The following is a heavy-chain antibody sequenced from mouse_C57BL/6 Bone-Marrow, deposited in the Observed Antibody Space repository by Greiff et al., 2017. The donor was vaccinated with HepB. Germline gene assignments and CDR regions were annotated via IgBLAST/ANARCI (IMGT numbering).Heavy chain of an antibody. CDR3: ARRGYDGYFDV. J-gene: IGHJ1*03. CDR1: GFSFTSYG. Sequence: VKLVESGPGLVAPSQSLSITCTVSGFSFTSYGVHWVRQPPGQGLEWLVVIWSDGSTTYNSALISRMSTSKDNYTSQVFLKMNSLQTDETAMYYCARRGYDGYFDVWGTGTTVTVSS. D-gene: IGHD2-2*01. CDR2: IWSDGST. V-gene: IGHV2-6*03.